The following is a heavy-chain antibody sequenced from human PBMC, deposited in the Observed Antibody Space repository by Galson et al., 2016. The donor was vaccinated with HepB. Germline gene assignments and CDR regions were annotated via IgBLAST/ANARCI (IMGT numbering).Heavy chain of an antibody. CDR1: GFSFSTFA. CDR3: AKRPYSYGWHYGMDV. CDR2: ITGTNGATI. D-gene: IGHD5-18*01. J-gene: IGHJ6*02. V-gene: IGHV3-48*01. Sequence: SLRLSCAASGFSFSTFAMSWVRQAPGKGLEWISGITGTNGATIHYADSVKGRFTVSRDNAKNSLYLQMNGLRAEDTAVYYCAKRPYSYGWHYGMDVWGQGTTVTVSS.